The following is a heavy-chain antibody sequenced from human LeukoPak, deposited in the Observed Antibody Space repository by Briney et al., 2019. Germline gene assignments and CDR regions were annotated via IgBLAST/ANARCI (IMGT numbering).Heavy chain of an antibody. CDR2: INSDGRT. D-gene: IGHD2-21*02. Sequence: GRSLRLSCAASGFTFSNTYMSWVRQAPGKGLEWVSIINSDGRTYYSGSVKGRFTISRDNAKNSVYLQMNSLRDEDTAVYYCAVPCLPYWGGDRPSDYGGQGTLVTVSS. V-gene: IGHV3-53*01. CDR3: AVPCLPYWGGDRPSDY. J-gene: IGHJ4*02. CDR1: GFTFSNTY.